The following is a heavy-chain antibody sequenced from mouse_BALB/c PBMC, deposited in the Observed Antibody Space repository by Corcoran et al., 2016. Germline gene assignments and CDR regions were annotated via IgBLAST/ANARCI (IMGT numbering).Heavy chain of an antibody. CDR2: INPYNDGT. CDR3: ARLYPGIGMDY. Sequence: EVQLQQSGPELVKPGASVKMSCKASGYTFTSSDMHWVKQKPGQGLEWIGYINPYNDGTKYNEKFKGKATLPSDKSSSTAYMELSSLTSEDSAVYYCARLYPGIGMDYVVQGTSVTVSS. CDR1: GYTFTSSD. J-gene: IGHJ4*01. D-gene: IGHD2-14*01. V-gene: IGHV1S136*01.